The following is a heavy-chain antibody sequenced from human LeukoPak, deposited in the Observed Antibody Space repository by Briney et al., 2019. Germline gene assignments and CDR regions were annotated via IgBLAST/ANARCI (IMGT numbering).Heavy chain of an antibody. CDR1: GGSISSSSYY. J-gene: IGHJ4*02. CDR2: IYYSGST. D-gene: IGHD3-9*01. CDR3: ASYYDILTGFDY. V-gene: IGHV4-39*01. Sequence: PSETLFLTCTVSGGSISSSSYYWGWIRQPPGKGLEWIGSIYYSGSTYYNPSLKSRVTISVDTSKNQFSLKLSSVTAADTAVYYCASYYDILTGFDYWGQGTLVTVSS.